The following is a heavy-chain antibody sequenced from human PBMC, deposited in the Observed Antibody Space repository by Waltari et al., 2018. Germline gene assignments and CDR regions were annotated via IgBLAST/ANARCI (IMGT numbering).Heavy chain of an antibody. Sequence: QLQLQESGPGLVKPSETLSLTCTVSGGSISSSSYYWGWIRQPPGKGLEWIGSIYYSGSTYYTPSRKSRVTISVDTSKNQFSLKLSSVTAADTAVYYCARHEEGGAARNFDYWGQGTLVTVSS. CDR2: IYYSGST. J-gene: IGHJ4*02. D-gene: IGHD6-6*01. CDR1: GGSISSSSYY. V-gene: IGHV4-39*01. CDR3: ARHEEGGAARNFDY.